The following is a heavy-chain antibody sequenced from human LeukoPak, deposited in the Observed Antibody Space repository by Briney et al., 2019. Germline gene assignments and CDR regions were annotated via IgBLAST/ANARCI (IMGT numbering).Heavy chain of an antibody. J-gene: IGHJ3*02. D-gene: IGHD6-13*01. CDR3: AKVGSSWYRDGDAFDI. Sequence: GGSLTLPCAVSGFTVNSNYMSWVRQAPGEGREWVSVIYSGGSNCYAGSVTGRFTISRDNSKNTLYLQMNSLRAEDTAVYYCAKVGSSWYRDGDAFDIWGEATMVTVSS. CDR2: IYSGGSN. V-gene: IGHV3-53*01. CDR1: GFTVNSNY.